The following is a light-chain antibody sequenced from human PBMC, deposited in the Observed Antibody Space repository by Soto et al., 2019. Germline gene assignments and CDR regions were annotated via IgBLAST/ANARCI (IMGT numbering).Light chain of an antibody. CDR2: DAS. J-gene: IGKJ4*01. CDR1: QSVSSY. CDR3: QQYGSSQGT. V-gene: IGKV3-11*01. Sequence: ETVMTQSPGTLSVSLGERATLSCRASQSVSSYLAWYQQKPGQAPRLLIYDASNRATGIPARFSGSGSGTDFTLTISSLEPEDFAVYYCQQYGSSQGTFGGGTKVDIK.